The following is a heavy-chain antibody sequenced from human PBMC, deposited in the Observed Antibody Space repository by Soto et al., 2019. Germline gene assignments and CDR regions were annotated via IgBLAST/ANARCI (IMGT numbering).Heavy chain of an antibody. Sequence: ASVKVSCKASCYTFTSYGIIWVRKATGQGLEWMGWISAYNGNTNYAQKLQGRVTMTTDTSTSTAYMELRSLRSDDTAVYYCARGGGIDSSSWYSFYYYYYMDVWGKGTTVTVSS. J-gene: IGHJ6*03. V-gene: IGHV1-18*01. CDR1: CYTFTSYG. CDR2: ISAYNGNT. D-gene: IGHD6-13*01. CDR3: ARGGGIDSSSWYSFYYYYYMDV.